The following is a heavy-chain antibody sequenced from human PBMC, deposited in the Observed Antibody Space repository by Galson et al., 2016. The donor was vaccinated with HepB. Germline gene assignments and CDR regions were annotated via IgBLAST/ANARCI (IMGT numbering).Heavy chain of an antibody. CDR3: VRDPVRGWAPFDY. D-gene: IGHD6-19*01. CDR1: GYTFTNFP. V-gene: IGHV1-3*04. J-gene: IGHJ4*02. CDR2: INTGNGDT. Sequence: SVKVSCKASGYTFTNFPINWVRQAPGQRLEWMGWINTGNGDTRYSQSFQGRATITRDTSASTAYRELNTLTCEDTAVYYCVRDPVRGWAPFDYWGQGTLVTVSS.